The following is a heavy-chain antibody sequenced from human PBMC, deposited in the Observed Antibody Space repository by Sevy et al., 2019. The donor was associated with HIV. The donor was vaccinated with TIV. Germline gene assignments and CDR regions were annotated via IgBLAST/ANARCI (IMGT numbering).Heavy chain of an antibody. J-gene: IGHJ4*02. CDR1: GFTVSSNY. V-gene: IGHV3-53*01. CDR3: ARDTVVGDFDY. D-gene: IGHD2-21*01. CDR2: IYSGGST. Sequence: GGSLRLSCAASGFTVSSNYMSWVRQAPGKGLEWVSVIYSGGSTYYADTVKSRFSISRDNSKNTLYIHMISVRAEDTDVYDCARDTVVGDFDYWGQGTLVTVSS.